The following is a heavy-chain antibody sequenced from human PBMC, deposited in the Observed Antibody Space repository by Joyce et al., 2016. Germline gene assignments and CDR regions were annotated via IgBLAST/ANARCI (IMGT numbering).Heavy chain of an antibody. D-gene: IGHD3-16*01. CDR1: GYSFTSYW. Sequence: EVQLVQSGGEVKKPGESLKISCKGVGYSFTSYWRGWVRQMPGKGLELMGIINPEDADTRYSPLFQGQVTISVDRSIKTAHLRWGSLRASDTAIYYCARSAVRGTLSPFFDYWGQGSLVTVSS. CDR2: INPEDADT. J-gene: IGHJ4*02. CDR3: ARSAVRGTLSPFFDY. V-gene: IGHV5-51*01.